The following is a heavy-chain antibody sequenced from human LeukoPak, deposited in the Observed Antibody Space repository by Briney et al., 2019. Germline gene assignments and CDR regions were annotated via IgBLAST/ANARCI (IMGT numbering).Heavy chain of an antibody. CDR1: GYTFTGYY. V-gene: IGHV1-2*06. J-gene: IGHJ6*02. CDR3: ARDRSSGSYCPGSYYYYGMDV. CDR2: INPNSGGT. Sequence: GASVKVSCKASGYTFTGYYMHWVRQAPGQGLEWMGRINPNSGGTNYAQKFQGRVTMTRDTSISTAYMELSRLRSDDTAVYYCARDRSSGSYCPGSYYYYGMDVWGQGTTVTVSS. D-gene: IGHD1-26*01.